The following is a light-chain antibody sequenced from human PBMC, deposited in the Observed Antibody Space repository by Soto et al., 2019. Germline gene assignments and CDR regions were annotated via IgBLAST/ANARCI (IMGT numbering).Light chain of an antibody. CDR2: KAS. Sequence: DIQMTQSPSTLSASIGDRVTITCRASQRISNWLAWYQQKPGKAPKVLIYKASSLESGVPSTFSVSGSGKEFNLTIRSLQHDDFAISFCQQYNSYPYTFGQGTKLQIK. CDR3: QQYNSYPYT. V-gene: IGKV1-5*03. J-gene: IGKJ2*01. CDR1: QRISNW.